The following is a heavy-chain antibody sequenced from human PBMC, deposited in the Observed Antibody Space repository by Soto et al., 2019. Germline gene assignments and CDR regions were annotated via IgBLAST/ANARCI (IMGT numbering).Heavy chain of an antibody. CDR1: GITFSSYS. V-gene: IGHV3-23*01. CDR3: AKTGGFSGSYHFIS. D-gene: IGHD1-26*01. CDR2: ISSSGDVT. J-gene: IGHJ4*02. Sequence: DEQLLESGGGLVQPGGSLRLSCAASGITFSSYSMSWVRQSPGKGLEWVSSISSSGDVTYDADSVKGRFTISRDNSKNSLYRQMNSLRAEDTAIYYCAKTGGFSGSYHFISWGQGTLVTVSS.